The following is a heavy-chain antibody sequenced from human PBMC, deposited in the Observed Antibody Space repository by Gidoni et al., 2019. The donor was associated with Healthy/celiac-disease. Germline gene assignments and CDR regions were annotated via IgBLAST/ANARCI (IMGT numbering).Heavy chain of an antibody. CDR3: AKPIAVAARRGYYFDY. CDR1: GFTFSSYA. V-gene: IGHV3-23*01. Sequence: EVQLLASGGGLVQPGGSLRLSCAASGFTFSSYAMSGVRQAPGKGLEWVSAIRGSGGSTYYADSVKGRFTISRDNSKNTLYLQMNSLRAEDTAVYYCAKPIAVAARRGYYFDYWGQGTLVTVSS. D-gene: IGHD6-19*01. CDR2: IRGSGGST. J-gene: IGHJ4*02.